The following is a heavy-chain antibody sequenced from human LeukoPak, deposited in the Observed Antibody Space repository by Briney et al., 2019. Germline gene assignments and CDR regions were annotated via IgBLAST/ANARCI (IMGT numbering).Heavy chain of an antibody. J-gene: IGHJ4*02. V-gene: IGHV4-38-2*02. CDR2: IYHSGST. D-gene: IGHD3-10*01. Sequence: SETLSLTCTVSGYSISSGYYWGWIRQPPGKGLEWIGSIYHSGSTYYNPSLKSRVTISVDTSKNQFSLKLSSVPAADTAVYYCARDLDTVRGVIPDYWGQGTLVTVSS. CDR3: ARDLDTVRGVIPDY. CDR1: GYSISSGYY.